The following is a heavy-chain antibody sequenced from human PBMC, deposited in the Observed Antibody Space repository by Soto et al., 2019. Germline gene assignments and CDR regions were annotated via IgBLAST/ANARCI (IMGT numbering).Heavy chain of an antibody. CDR2: LSDDGSNK. V-gene: IGHV3-30-3*01. J-gene: IGHJ5*01. D-gene: IGHD3-3*02. Sequence: GGSLRLSCAASGFTFSSYAFHWVRQAPGKGLEWVAILSDDGSNKYYAGSVKGRFTISRDNSKNTLYLQMNSLRAEDTAVYYCARHLSHLKYGWFDPWGQGTLVTVSS. CDR3: ARHLSHLKYGWFDP. CDR1: GFTFSSYA.